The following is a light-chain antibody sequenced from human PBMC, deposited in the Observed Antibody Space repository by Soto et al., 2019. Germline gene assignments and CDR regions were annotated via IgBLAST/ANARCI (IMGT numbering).Light chain of an antibody. CDR1: RSDVGNYNL. CDR3: CSYAGDADV. Sequence: QSALTQPASVSGSPGQSITISCTGTRSDVGNYNLVSWYQQHPGKAPKLMIYDVSKRPPGVSNRFSGSKSGNTASLTISGLQAYDEADYYCCSYAGDADVFGTGTKLTVL. J-gene: IGLJ1*01. V-gene: IGLV2-23*02. CDR2: DVS.